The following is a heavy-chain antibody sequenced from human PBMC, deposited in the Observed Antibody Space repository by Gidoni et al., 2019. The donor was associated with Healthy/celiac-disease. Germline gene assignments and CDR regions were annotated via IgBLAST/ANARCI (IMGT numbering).Heavy chain of an antibody. V-gene: IGHV4-34*01. CDR1: GGSFSGYY. Sequence: QVQLQQWGAGLLKPSETLSLTCAVYGGSFSGYYWSWIRQPLGKGLEWIGEINHSGSTNYNPSLKSRVTISVDTSKNQFSLKLSSVTAADTAVYYCARVSPRFPSKRGMDVWGQGTTVTVSS. CDR3: ARVSPRFPSKRGMDV. J-gene: IGHJ6*02. CDR2: INHSGST. D-gene: IGHD2-2*01.